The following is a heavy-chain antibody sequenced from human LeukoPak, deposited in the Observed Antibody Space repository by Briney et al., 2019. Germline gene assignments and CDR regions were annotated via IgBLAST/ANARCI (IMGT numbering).Heavy chain of an antibody. J-gene: IGHJ6*03. CDR2: IQTSGRT. CDR1: GGSISSGSYK. CDR3: ARSGRFLEWFFTDGDYYMDV. Sequence: NPSETLSLTCSVSGGSISSGSYKWNWLRQPAGKGLEWIGRIQTSGRTSYSPSLKSRVTISVDTSNNQFSLKLTSVTAADTAVYYCARSGRFLEWFFTDGDYYMDVWGKGTSVTVSS. D-gene: IGHD3-3*01. V-gene: IGHV4-61*02.